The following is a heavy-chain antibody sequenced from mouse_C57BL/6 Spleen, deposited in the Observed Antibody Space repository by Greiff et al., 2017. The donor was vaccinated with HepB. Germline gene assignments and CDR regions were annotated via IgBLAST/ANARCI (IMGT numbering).Heavy chain of an antibody. CDR1: GYTFTSYW. D-gene: IGHD2-2*01. Sequence: QVQLQQPGAELVKPGASVKLSCKASGYTFTSYWMHWVKQRPGQGLEWIGMIHPNSGSTNYNEKFKSKATLTVDKSSSTAYMQLSSLTSEDSAVYYCASSYGYDGWYFDVWGTGTTVTVSS. V-gene: IGHV1-64*01. J-gene: IGHJ1*03. CDR2: IHPNSGST. CDR3: ASSYGYDGWYFDV.